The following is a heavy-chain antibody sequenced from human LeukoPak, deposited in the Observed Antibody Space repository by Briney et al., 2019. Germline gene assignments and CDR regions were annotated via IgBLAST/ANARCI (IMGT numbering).Heavy chain of an antibody. CDR2: ISYDGSNK. V-gene: IGHV3-30-3*01. D-gene: IGHD3-3*01. J-gene: IGHJ5*02. CDR3: ARDQQQTYYDFWSGLPSRWFDP. Sequence: PGGSLRLSCAASGFTFSSYAMHWVRQAPGKGLEGVAVISYDGSNKYYADSVKGRFTISRDNSKNTLYLQMNSLRAEDTAVYYCARDQQQTYYDFWSGLPSRWFDPWGQGTLVTVSS. CDR1: GFTFSSYA.